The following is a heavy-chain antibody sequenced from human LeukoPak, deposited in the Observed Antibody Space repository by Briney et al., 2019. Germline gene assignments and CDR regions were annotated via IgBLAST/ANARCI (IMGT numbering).Heavy chain of an antibody. D-gene: IGHD2-2*01. V-gene: IGHV3-15*01. CDR3: TTIVVPAANGDY. J-gene: IGHJ4*02. CDR2: IKSKTDGGTT. CDR1: GFTFSNAW. Sequence: GGSLRLSCAASGFTFSNAWMSWVRQAPGKGLEWVGRIKSKTDGGTTDYAAPVKGRFTISRDDSKNTLYLQMNSLKTEDTAVYYCTTIVVPAANGDYWGQGILVTVSS.